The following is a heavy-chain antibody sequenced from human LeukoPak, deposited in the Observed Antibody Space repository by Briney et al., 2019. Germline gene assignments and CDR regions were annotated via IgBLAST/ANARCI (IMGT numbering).Heavy chain of an antibody. J-gene: IGHJ3*02. CDR1: GFTFSSYA. CDR2: ISGSGGST. V-gene: IGHV3-23*01. CDR3: AKEGLVKGNRDAWDAFDI. Sequence: PGGSLRLSCAASGFTFSSYAMSWVRQAPGKGLEWVSAISGSGGSTYYADSVKGRFTISRDNSKNTLYLQMNSLRAEDTAVYYCAKEGLVKGNRDAWDAFDIWGQGTMVTVSS. D-gene: IGHD3-9*01.